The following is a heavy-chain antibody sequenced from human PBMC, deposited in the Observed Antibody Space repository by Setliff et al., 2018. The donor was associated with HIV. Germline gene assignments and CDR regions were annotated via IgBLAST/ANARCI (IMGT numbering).Heavy chain of an antibody. CDR2: IYNSGGT. CDR1: GGSISTGGYY. D-gene: IGHD1-26*01. Sequence: SETLSLTCTVSGGSISTGGYYWSWIRQHPGKGLEWIGYIYNSGGTYYNPSLKSRITMSIDTSKNQFSPKLNSVTAADTAVYFCARAMGANWSYYYYMDVWGKGTTVTVSS. V-gene: IGHV4-31*03. CDR3: ARAMGANWSYYYYMDV. J-gene: IGHJ6*03.